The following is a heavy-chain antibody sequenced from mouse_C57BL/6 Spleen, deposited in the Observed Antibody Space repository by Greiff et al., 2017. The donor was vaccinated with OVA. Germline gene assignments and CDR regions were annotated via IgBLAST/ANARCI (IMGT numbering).Heavy chain of an antibody. V-gene: IGHV6-6*01. CDR2: IRNKANNHAT. J-gene: IGHJ2*01. CDR1: GFTFSDAW. Sequence: EVKLVESGGGLVQPGGSMKLSCAASGFTFSDAWMDWVRQSPEKGLEWVAEIRNKANNHATYYAESVKGRFTISRDDSESSVYLQMNSLRAEDTGIYYCTKIYYYGSSYEGYYFDYWGQGTTLTVSS. CDR3: TKIYYYGSSYEGYYFDY. D-gene: IGHD1-1*01.